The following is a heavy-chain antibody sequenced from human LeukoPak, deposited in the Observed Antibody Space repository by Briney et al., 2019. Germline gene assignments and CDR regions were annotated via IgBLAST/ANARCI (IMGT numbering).Heavy chain of an antibody. D-gene: IGHD4-17*01. CDR2: IYYSGST. V-gene: IGHV4-31*03. CDR1: GGSISSGGYY. CDR3: ARSVENDYGDYKYYIDY. J-gene: IGHJ4*02. Sequence: SETLSLTCTVSGGSISSGGYYWSWIRQHPGKGLEWIGYIYYSGSTYYNPSLKSRVTISVDTSKNQFSLKLSSVTAADTAVYYCARSVENDYGDYKYYIDYWGQGTLVTVSS.